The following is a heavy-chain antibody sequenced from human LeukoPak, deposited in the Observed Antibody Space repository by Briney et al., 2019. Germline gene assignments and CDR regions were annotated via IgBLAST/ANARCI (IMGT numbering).Heavy chain of an antibody. CDR3: ARAPLGYCSSTSCYNGMDV. J-gene: IGHJ6*02. D-gene: IGHD2-2*02. V-gene: IGHV4-34*01. Sequence: SETLSLTCAVYGGSFSGYYWSWIRQPPGKGLEWIGEINHSGSTNYNPSLKSRVTISVDTSKNQFSLKLSSVTAADTAVYYCARAPLGYCSSTSCYNGMDVWGQGTTVTVSS. CDR2: INHSGST. CDR1: GGSFSGYY.